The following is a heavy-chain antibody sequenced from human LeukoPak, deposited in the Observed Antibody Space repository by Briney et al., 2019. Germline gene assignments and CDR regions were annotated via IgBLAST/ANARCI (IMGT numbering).Heavy chain of an antibody. D-gene: IGHD2-21*02. Sequence: SVKVSCKASGGTFSSFAISWVRQAPGQGLEWMGGIIPIFGTANYAQKFQGRVTITADESTSTAYMELSSLRSEDTAVYYCATKAHCGGDCYSAEYFQHWGQGTLVTVSS. V-gene: IGHV1-69*13. CDR2: IIPIFGTA. J-gene: IGHJ1*01. CDR3: ATKAHCGGDCYSAEYFQH. CDR1: GGTFSSFA.